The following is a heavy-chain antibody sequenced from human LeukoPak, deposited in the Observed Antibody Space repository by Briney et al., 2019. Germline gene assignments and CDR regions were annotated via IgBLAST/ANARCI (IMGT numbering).Heavy chain of an antibody. CDR2: IKQDGSEK. D-gene: IGHD3-10*01. CDR3: ARGHRGFSY. V-gene: IGHV3-7*01. CDR1: GFTFSNYW. Sequence: GGSLRLSCAASGFTFSNYWMTWVRQAPGKGLEWVANIKQDGSEKYYVDSVKGRFTISRDDAKNSLYPQMNSLRAEDTAVYYCARGHRGFSYWGQGTLVTVSS. J-gene: IGHJ4*02.